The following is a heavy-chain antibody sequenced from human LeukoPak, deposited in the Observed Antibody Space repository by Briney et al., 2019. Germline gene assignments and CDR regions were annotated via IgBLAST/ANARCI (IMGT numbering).Heavy chain of an antibody. V-gene: IGHV3-23*01. CDR1: GGSFSGYY. CDR2: ISGSGGST. CDR3: AKDRLMGSSPTIDY. Sequence: ETLSLTCAVYGGSFSGYYWSWVRQAPGKGLEWVSAISGSGGSTYYADSVKGRFTISRDNSKNTLYLQMNSLRAEDTAVYYCAKDRLMGSSPTIDYWGQGTLVTVSS. D-gene: IGHD6-13*01. J-gene: IGHJ4*02.